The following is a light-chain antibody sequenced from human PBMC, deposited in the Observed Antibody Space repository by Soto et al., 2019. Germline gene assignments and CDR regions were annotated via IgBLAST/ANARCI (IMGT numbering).Light chain of an antibody. Sequence: QSALTQPASVSGSTGQSITISCTGTSSDVGGYNYVSWDQQHTGKAPKLMIYDVSNRPSGVSNRFSGSKSCNTASLTISWLQAEDEADYYCSSYTSSSTYVFGTGNKLTVL. J-gene: IGLJ1*01. CDR2: DVS. V-gene: IGLV2-14*01. CDR3: SSYTSSSTYV. CDR1: SSDVGGYNY.